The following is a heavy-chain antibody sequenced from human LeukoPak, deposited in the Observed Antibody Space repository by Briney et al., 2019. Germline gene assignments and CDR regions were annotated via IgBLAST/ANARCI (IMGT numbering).Heavy chain of an antibody. V-gene: IGHV3-30*18. Sequence: GRSLRLSCAASGFTFSSYGMHWVRQAPGKGLEWVAVISYDGSNKYYADSVKGRFTISRDNSKNTLYLQMNSLRAEDTAVYYWAKDREVVTHGGFDPWGQGTLVTVSS. D-gene: IGHD2-21*02. CDR2: ISYDGSNK. CDR3: AKDREVVTHGGFDP. CDR1: GFTFSSYG. J-gene: IGHJ5*02.